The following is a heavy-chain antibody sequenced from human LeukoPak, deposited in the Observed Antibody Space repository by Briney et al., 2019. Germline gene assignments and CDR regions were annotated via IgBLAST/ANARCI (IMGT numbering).Heavy chain of an antibody. J-gene: IGHJ2*01. V-gene: IGHV3-20*04. Sequence: SGGSLRLSCAASGFTFSTYSMNWVRQAPGKGLEWVSGINWNGGSTGYADSVKGRFTISRDNAKNSLYLQMNSLRAEDTALYYCARVSSSWYFWYFDLWGRGTLVTVSS. D-gene: IGHD6-13*01. CDR2: INWNGGST. CDR1: GFTFSTYS. CDR3: ARVSSSWYFWYFDL.